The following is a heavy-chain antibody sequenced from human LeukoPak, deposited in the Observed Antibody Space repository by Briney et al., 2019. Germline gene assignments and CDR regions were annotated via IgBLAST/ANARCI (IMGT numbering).Heavy chain of an antibody. J-gene: IGHJ5*02. CDR3: ARDRTTSYWFDP. V-gene: IGHV3-20*04. D-gene: IGHD2/OR15-2a*01. CDR2: INWNGGST. CDR1: GFTFDDYG. Sequence: GGSLRLSCAASGFTFDDYGMSWVRQAPGKGLEWVSGINWNGGSTGYADSVKGRFTISRDNAKNSLYLQMNSLRAEDTAVYYCARDRTTSYWFDPWGQGTLVTVSS.